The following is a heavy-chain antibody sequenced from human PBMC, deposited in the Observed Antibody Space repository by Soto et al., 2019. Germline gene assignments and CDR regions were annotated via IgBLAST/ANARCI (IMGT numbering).Heavy chain of an antibody. J-gene: IGHJ4*02. CDR1: GGSISSSSYY. V-gene: IGHV4-39*01. D-gene: IGHD3-22*01. CDR2: IYYSGST. Sequence: SETLSLTCTVSGGSISSSSYYWGWFRQPPGKGLEWIGSIYYSGSTYYNPSLKSRVTIAVDTSKNQFSLKLSSVTAADTAVYYCARISTVTYYDSSGYYYYFDYWGQGTLVTVSS. CDR3: ARISTVTYYDSSGYYYYFDY.